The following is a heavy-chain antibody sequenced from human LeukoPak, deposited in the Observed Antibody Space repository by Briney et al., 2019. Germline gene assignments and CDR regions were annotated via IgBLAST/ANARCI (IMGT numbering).Heavy chain of an antibody. Sequence: PGGSLRLSCAASGFTFSSYGMHWVRQTPGKGLEWVAFIRYDGSNKDYSDSVKGRFTISRDNSKNTLYLQMNSLRAEDTAVYYCAKLAGTAPFDYWGQGTLVTVSS. V-gene: IGHV3-30*02. CDR1: GFTFSSYG. J-gene: IGHJ4*02. CDR2: IRYDGSNK. D-gene: IGHD1-1*01. CDR3: AKLAGTAPFDY.